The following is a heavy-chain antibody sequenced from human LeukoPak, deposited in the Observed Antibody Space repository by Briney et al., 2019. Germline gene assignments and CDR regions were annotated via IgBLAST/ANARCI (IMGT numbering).Heavy chain of an antibody. Sequence: GGTLRLSCAASGFTFSSYGMSWVRQAPGKGLEWVSAISGSGGSTYYADSVKGRFTISRDNAKNTLYLQMNSLRAEDTAVYYCARPYSGYDYYFDYWGQGTLVTVSS. CDR3: ARPYSGYDYYFDY. J-gene: IGHJ4*02. CDR2: ISGSGGST. CDR1: GFTFSSYG. D-gene: IGHD5-12*01. V-gene: IGHV3-23*01.